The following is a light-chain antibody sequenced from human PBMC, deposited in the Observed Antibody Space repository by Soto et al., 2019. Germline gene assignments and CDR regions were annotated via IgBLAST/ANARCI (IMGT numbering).Light chain of an antibody. CDR1: RGIDTF. Sequence: DVQMTQSPSSLSAAVGDRVTITCRASRGIDTFLAWYQQKPGRAPDILIYDASTLQPGVPSRFSGSGSGTDFTLTISSLQPEDDAAYYCQSYNSALWTFGQGTRVEAK. CDR2: DAS. V-gene: IGKV1-27*01. CDR3: QSYNSALWT. J-gene: IGKJ1*01.